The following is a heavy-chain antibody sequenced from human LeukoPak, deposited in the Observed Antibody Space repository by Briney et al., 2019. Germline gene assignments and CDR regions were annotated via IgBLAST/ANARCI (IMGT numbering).Heavy chain of an antibody. Sequence: PSETLSLTCTVSGGSISSNTYYWGWIRQPPGKGLEWIGSIYYSGSTYYNPSLKSRVTVSVDTSKNQFSLKLSSVTAADTAVYYCARSPLITFRGANYYFDYWGQGTLVTVSS. J-gene: IGHJ4*02. CDR1: GGSISSNTYY. CDR3: ARSPLITFRGANYYFDY. CDR2: IYYSGST. D-gene: IGHD3-16*01. V-gene: IGHV4-39*01.